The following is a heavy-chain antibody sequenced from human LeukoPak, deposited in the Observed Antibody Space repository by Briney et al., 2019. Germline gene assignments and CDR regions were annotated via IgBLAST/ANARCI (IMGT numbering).Heavy chain of an antibody. Sequence: GGSLRLSCAASGFTFRSFAMSWVRQAPGKGLEWVSAISDSGISTYFADSVKGRFTISRDNSKNTLYLQMNSLRAEDTAVYYCVRDRGWLSNPGYFDYWGRGTLVTV. CDR2: ISDSGIST. D-gene: IGHD3-22*01. CDR3: VRDRGWLSNPGYFDY. CDR1: GFTFRSFA. V-gene: IGHV3-23*01. J-gene: IGHJ4*02.